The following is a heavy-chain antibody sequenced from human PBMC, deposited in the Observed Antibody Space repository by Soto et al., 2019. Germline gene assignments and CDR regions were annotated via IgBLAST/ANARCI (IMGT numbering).Heavy chain of an antibody. Sequence: EVQLLESGGDLVQPGGSLRLSCAASGFTFGSYAMSWVRQAPGKGLEWVSATSYNGGATYYADSVKGRFTISRDNAKNTLYLQMNSLRAEDTAIYYCANILSSGSTGYWGQGTLVSVSP. J-gene: IGHJ4*02. CDR1: GFTFGSYA. D-gene: IGHD2-8*02. CDR2: TSYNGGAT. V-gene: IGHV3-23*01. CDR3: ANILSSGSTGY.